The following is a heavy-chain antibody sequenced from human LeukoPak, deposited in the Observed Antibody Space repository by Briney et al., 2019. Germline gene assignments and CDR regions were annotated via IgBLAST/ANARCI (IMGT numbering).Heavy chain of an antibody. J-gene: IGHJ1*01. CDR2: ISYDGSNK. CDR1: GFTFSSYA. V-gene: IGHV3-30-3*01. Sequence: GGSLRLSCVASGFTFSSYAMHWVRQAPGKGLEWVAVISYDGSNKYYADSVKGRFTISRDNSKNTLYLQMNSLRAEDTAVYYCARANYGGNPRYFQHWGQGTLVTVSS. D-gene: IGHD4-23*01. CDR3: ARANYGGNPRYFQH.